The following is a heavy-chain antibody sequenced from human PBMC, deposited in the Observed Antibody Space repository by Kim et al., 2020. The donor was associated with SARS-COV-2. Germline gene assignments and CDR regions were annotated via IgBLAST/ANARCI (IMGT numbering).Heavy chain of an antibody. D-gene: IGHD3-9*01. CDR3: ARALRYYDILTVHWFDP. Sequence: SETLSLTCAVYGGSFSGYYWSWIRQPPGKGLEWIGEINHSGSTNYNPSLKSRVTISVDTSKNQFSLKLSSVTAADTAVYYCARALRYYDILTVHWFDPWG. J-gene: IGHJ5*02. CDR2: INHSGST. V-gene: IGHV4-34*01. CDR1: GGSFSGYY.